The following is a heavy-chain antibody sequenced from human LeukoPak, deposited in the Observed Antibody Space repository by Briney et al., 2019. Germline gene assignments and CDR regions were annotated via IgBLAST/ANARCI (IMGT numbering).Heavy chain of an antibody. CDR1: GFTFSSYD. D-gene: IGHD3-3*01. CDR3: ARDGRSEWSPFRAFDI. J-gene: IGHJ3*02. V-gene: IGHV3-13*04. Sequence: QPGGSLRLSCAASGFTFSSYDMHWVRQVTGKRLERVSAIGIAGDTYYLDSVKGRFTISRDNAKNSLYLQMNSLRAEDTALYYCARDGRSEWSPFRAFDIWGQGTMVTVSS. CDR2: IGIAGDT.